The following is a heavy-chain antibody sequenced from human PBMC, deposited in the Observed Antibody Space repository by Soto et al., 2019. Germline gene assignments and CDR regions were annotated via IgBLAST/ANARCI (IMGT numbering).Heavy chain of an antibody. J-gene: IGHJ4*02. Sequence: ETLSLTCAVSNYSITSGYYWGWIRQSPGKGLEWIGGVYHSGSAYYNPSLQSRVTISVDTSKNQFFLKLSSVTAGDTAVYYCARMFGLVVRCFDFWGQGALVTVSS. V-gene: IGHV4-38-2*01. D-gene: IGHD3-3*01. CDR2: VYHSGSA. CDR3: ARMFGLVVRCFDF. CDR1: NYSITSGYY.